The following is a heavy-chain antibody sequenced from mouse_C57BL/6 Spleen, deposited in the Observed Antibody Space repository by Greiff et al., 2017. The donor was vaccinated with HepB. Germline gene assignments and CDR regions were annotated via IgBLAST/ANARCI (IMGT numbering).Heavy chain of an antibody. V-gene: IGHV1-61*01. CDR3: ARRNSGYGFAY. J-gene: IGHJ3*01. Sequence: QVQLQQPGAELVRPGSSVKLSCKASGYTFTSYWMDWVKQRPGQGLEWIGNIYPSDSETHYNQKFKDKATLTVDKSSSTAYMQLSSLTSEDSAVYYCARRNSGYGFAYWGQGTLVTVSA. D-gene: IGHD3-2*02. CDR2: IYPSDSET. CDR1: GYTFTSYW.